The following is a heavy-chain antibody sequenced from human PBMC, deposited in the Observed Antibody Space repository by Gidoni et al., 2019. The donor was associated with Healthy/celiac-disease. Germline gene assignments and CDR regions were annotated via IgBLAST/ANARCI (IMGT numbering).Heavy chain of an antibody. D-gene: IGHD6-13*01. V-gene: IGHV3-48*02. Sequence: EVQLVESGGGLVQPGGSLRLSCAAPGLPFSSYSMNWVRQAPGKGLEWVSYISSSSSTIYYADSVKGRFTISRDNAKNSLYLQMNSQRDEDTAVYYCARDLSIAAAGIPDAFDIWGQGTMVTVSS. CDR1: GLPFSSYS. J-gene: IGHJ3*02. CDR3: ARDLSIAAAGIPDAFDI. CDR2: ISSSSSTI.